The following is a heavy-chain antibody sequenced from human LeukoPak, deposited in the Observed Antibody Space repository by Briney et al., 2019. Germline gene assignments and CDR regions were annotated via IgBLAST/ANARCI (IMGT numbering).Heavy chain of an antibody. CDR2: IYYTGST. Sequence: SETLSLTCTVSGGSISGYYWSWIRQPLGKGLEWIGYIYYTGSTNYNPSLKSRVTISVDTSKNQFSLKLNSVTAADTAVYYCVRHAATRHNYGMDVWGQGTTVTVSS. CDR3: VRHAATRHNYGMDV. J-gene: IGHJ6*02. V-gene: IGHV4-59*08. CDR1: GGSISGYY. D-gene: IGHD6-13*01.